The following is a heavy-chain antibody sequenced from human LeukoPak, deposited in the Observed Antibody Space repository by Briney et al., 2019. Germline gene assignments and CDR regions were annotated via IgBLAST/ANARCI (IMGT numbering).Heavy chain of an antibody. CDR1: GGSISSYY. D-gene: IGHD3-3*01. J-gene: IGHJ3*02. V-gene: IGHV4-59*01. CDR3: ASTPYYDFWSGYPPLAFDI. CDR2: IYYSGST. Sequence: SETLSLTCTVSGGSISSYYWSWIRQPPGKGLEWIGCIYYSGSTNYNPSLKSRVTISVDTSKNQFSLKLSSVTAADTAVYYCASTPYYDFWSGYPPLAFDIWGQGTMVTVSS.